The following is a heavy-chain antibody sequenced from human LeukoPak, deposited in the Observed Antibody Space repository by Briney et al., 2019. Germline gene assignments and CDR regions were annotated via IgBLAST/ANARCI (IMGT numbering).Heavy chain of an antibody. CDR1: GYTLTELS. V-gene: IGHV1-24*01. Sequence: ASVKVSCKVSGYTLTELSMHWVRQAPGKGLEWMGGFDPEDGDTIYAQKFQGRVTMTEDTSTDTAYMELSSLRSEDTAVYYCATSITMVRGVIITNYYYYMDVWGKGTTVTVSS. D-gene: IGHD3-10*01. CDR2: FDPEDGDT. CDR3: ATSITMVRGVIITNYYYYMDV. J-gene: IGHJ6*03.